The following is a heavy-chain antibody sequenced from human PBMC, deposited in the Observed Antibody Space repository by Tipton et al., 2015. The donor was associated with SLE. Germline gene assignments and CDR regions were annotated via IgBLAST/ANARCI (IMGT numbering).Heavy chain of an antibody. CDR3: ARDHGDNSFDY. CDR1: GGSISSSSYY. D-gene: IGHD4-17*01. CDR2: IYDSGTT. Sequence: TLSLTCTVSGGSISSSSYYWGWIRQPPGKGLEWIGTIYDSGTTYYNPSLKSRVTISVDTSTNLFSLKLTSVTAADTAVYYCARDHGDNSFDYWGQGNMVTVPS. J-gene: IGHJ4*02. V-gene: IGHV4-39*07.